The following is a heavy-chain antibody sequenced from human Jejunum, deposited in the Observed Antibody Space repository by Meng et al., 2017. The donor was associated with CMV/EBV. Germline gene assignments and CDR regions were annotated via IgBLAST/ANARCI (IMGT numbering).Heavy chain of an antibody. Sequence: MKWVRQVPGQGLEWVSGISWNSGTIDYADSVKGRFSISRDNAKKSLYLQLNSLRDDDTAFYYCVKDMSGYCSRTNCFGAESASHIWGQGTMVTVSS. J-gene: IGHJ3*02. CDR3: VKDMSGYCSRTNCFGAESASHI. V-gene: IGHV3-9*01. CDR2: ISWNSGTI. D-gene: IGHD2-2*01.